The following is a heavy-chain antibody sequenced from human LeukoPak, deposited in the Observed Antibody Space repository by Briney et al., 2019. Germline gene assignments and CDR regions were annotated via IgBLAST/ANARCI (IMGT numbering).Heavy chain of an antibody. CDR3: ARAPYYYGSGSYP. D-gene: IGHD3-10*01. CDR1: GFTFSSYS. Sequence: PGGSLRLSCAASGFTFSSYSMNWVRQAPGKGLEWVSSISSSSSYIYYADSVKGRFTVSRGNAKNSLYLQMNSLRAEDTAVYYCARAPYYYGSGSYPWGQGTLVTVSS. CDR2: ISSSSSYI. V-gene: IGHV3-21*01. J-gene: IGHJ5*02.